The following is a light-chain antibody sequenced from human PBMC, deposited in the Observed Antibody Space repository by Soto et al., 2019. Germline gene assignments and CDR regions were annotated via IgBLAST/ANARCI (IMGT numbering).Light chain of an antibody. CDR2: EAS. V-gene: IGKV1-39*01. Sequence: DIQMTQTPSSLSASVGDRVTITCRASQSISSYLNWYQQKPGKAPKLLIYEASSLQSGVPSRFSGSGSATDFTLTISSLQPEDFATYYCQQLNSYPITFGQGT. CDR1: QSISSY. J-gene: IGKJ5*01. CDR3: QQLNSYPIT.